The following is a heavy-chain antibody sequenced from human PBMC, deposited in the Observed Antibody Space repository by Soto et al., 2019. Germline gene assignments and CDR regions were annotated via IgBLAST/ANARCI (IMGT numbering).Heavy chain of an antibody. CDR1: GFSLTTSGVG. CDR2: LYWDDDK. Sequence: QITLKESGPTLVKPTQTLTLTFTFSGFSLTTSGVGVGWIRQPPGKALEWLALLYWDDDKRYSPSLKSRLTITMDTSNNQVVLTMTNMDPVDTGTYFCAHSSGRAGDYRCQGTLVTVSS. CDR3: AHSSGRAGDY. J-gene: IGHJ4*02. V-gene: IGHV2-5*02. D-gene: IGHD3-10*01.